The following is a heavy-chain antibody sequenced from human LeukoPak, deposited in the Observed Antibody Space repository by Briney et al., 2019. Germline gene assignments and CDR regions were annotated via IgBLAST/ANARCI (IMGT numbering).Heavy chain of an antibody. Sequence: SVKVSCTASGGTFSRYGIGWVRQAPGQGFEWMGRIIPILDIANYAQKFQGRVTITADKSTSTAYMELSSLRSEDTAVYYCGRFVQYGMDVWGQGTTVTVSS. J-gene: IGHJ6*02. V-gene: IGHV1-69*04. CDR3: GRFVQYGMDV. D-gene: IGHD1-1*01. CDR2: IIPILDIA. CDR1: GGTFSRYG.